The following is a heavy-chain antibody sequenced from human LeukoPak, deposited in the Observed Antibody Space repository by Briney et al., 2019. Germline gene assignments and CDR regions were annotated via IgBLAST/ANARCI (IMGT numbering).Heavy chain of an antibody. CDR3: ATMDWFDP. V-gene: IGHV3-53*01. J-gene: IGHJ5*02. Sequence: GGSLRLSCAVSGVTVSSTDMSWVRQAPGKGLEWVSVIFSGGGTYYTGSVKGRFTISRDNSKNTLYLQMNSLRAEDTAVYYCATMDWFDPWGQGTLVTVSS. CDR2: IFSGGGT. CDR1: GVTVSSTD.